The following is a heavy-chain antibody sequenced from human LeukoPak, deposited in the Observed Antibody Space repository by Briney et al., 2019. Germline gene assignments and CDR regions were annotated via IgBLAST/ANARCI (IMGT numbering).Heavy chain of an antibody. D-gene: IGHD3-16*01. CDR2: IYYSGST. CDR3: AGGIPWYDY. CDR1: GGSISSYY. V-gene: IGHV4-59*01. Sequence: SETLSLTCTVSGGSISSYYWSWIRQPPGKGLEWIGYIYYSGSTNYNPSLKSRVTISVDTSKNQFSLKLSSVTAADTAVYYCAGGIPWYDYWGQGTLVTVSS. J-gene: IGHJ4*02.